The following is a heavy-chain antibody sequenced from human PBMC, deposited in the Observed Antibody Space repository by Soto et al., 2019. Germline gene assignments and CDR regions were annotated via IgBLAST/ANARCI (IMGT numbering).Heavy chain of an antibody. D-gene: IGHD2-2*01. V-gene: IGHV1-18*01. J-gene: IGHJ4*02. CDR2: ISAYNGNT. Sequence: ASVKVSCKASGYTFTSYGISWVRQAPGQGLEWMGWISAYNGNTNYAQKLQGRVTMTTDTSTNTAYMELRSLRSEDTAMYYCARDFVLVPSALYYYDYWGQGTLVTVSS. CDR3: ARDFVLVPSALYYYDY. CDR1: GYTFTSYG.